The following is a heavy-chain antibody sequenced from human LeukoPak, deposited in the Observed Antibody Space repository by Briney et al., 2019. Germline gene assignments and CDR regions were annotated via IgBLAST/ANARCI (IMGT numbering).Heavy chain of an antibody. CDR3: ARDHSTGWDFDY. CDR1: GYSISSDCY. Sequence: SETLSLTCTVSGYSISSDCYWAWIRQPPGKGQEWIGSMYHSGDTHYNSSLKSRVTISVDMPKNQFSLKLTSVTAADTAVYYCARDHSTGWDFDYWGQGTLVTVSS. V-gene: IGHV4-38-2*02. J-gene: IGHJ4*02. CDR2: MYHSGDT. D-gene: IGHD6-25*01.